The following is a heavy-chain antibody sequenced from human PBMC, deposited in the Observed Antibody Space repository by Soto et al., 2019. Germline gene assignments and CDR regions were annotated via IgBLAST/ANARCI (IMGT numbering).Heavy chain of an antibody. V-gene: IGHV4-59*08. CDR3: ARRRSTYYFDY. CDR2: IYYSGST. J-gene: IGHJ4*02. Sequence: SETLSLTCTVSGGSISSYYWSWIRQPPGKGLEWIGYIYYSGSTNYNPSLKSRVTISVDTSKNQFSLKLSSVTAADTAVYYCARRRSTYYFDYWGQGTLVTVSS. CDR1: GGSISSYY.